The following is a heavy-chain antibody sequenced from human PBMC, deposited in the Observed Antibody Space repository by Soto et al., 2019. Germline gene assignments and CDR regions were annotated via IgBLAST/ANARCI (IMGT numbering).Heavy chain of an antibody. D-gene: IGHD6-13*01. CDR2: IIPIFGTA. CDR1: GGTFSSYA. Sequence: QVQLVQSGAEVKKPGSSVKVSCKASGGTFSSYAISWVRQAPGQGLEWMGGIIPIFGTANYAQKFQGRVTITADETTSKAYMELRSLRSEDTAVYYFARDLRGYIAAAGRGVIWYYYYYYGMDVWGQGTTVTVSS. J-gene: IGHJ6*02. V-gene: IGHV1-69*01. CDR3: ARDLRGYIAAAGRGVIWYYYYYYGMDV.